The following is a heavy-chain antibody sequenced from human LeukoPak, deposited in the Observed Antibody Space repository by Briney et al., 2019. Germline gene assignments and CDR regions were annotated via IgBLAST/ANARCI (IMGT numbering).Heavy chain of an antibody. J-gene: IGHJ5*02. V-gene: IGHV3-53*01. CDR1: GFTVSSNY. D-gene: IGHD6-19*01. CDR2: IYSGGST. Sequence: GGSLRLSCAASGFTVSSNYMSWVRQAPGKGLEWVSVIYSGGSTYYADSVKGRFTISRDNSKNTLYLQMNSLRAEDTAVYYCAGSDHSSGWSKFDPWGQGTLVTVSS. CDR3: AGSDHSSGWSKFDP.